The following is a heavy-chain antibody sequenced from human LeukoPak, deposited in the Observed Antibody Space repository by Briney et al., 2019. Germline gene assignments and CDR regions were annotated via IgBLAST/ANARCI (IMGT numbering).Heavy chain of an antibody. D-gene: IGHD6-13*01. CDR1: EFTFSSYG. V-gene: IGHV3-74*01. Sequence: GGYLRLSCAASEFTFSSYGMHWVRQAPGKGLVWVSRVNSDGSSTSYADPVKGRFTISRDNAKNTVYLQMNSLRAEDTAVYYCGRGGKVEQLVLARWGQGSLVTVSS. CDR2: VNSDGSST. CDR3: GRGGKVEQLVLAR. J-gene: IGHJ4*02.